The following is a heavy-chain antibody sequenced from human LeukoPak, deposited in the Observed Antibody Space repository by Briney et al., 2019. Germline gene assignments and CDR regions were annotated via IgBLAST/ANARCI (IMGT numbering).Heavy chain of an antibody. V-gene: IGHV1-2*02. Sequence: ASVKASCKASGYTFTGYYMHWVRQAPGQGLEWMEWINPNSGGTNYAQNFQGRVTMTRDTSISTAYMELSRLRSDDTAVYYCARAAYYYGSGSYYYFDYWGQGTLVTVSS. J-gene: IGHJ4*02. D-gene: IGHD3-10*01. CDR2: INPNSGGT. CDR1: GYTFTGYY. CDR3: ARAAYYYGSGSYYYFDY.